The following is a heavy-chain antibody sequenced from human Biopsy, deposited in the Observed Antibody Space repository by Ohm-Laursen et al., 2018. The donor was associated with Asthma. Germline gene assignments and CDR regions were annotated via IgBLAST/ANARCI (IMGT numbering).Heavy chain of an antibody. J-gene: IGHJ5*02. CDR2: IYYSGST. D-gene: IGHD6-19*01. Sequence: SQTLSLTCPVSGGSINIGDYYWSWIRQHPVKGLEWIGHIYYSGSTYYNPSLKSRVSISLDTSKNQFSLSLTSVTAADTAVYYCARASVAASSNWFDPWGQGTLVIVSS. V-gene: IGHV4-31*03. CDR3: ARASVAASSNWFDP. CDR1: GGSINIGDYY.